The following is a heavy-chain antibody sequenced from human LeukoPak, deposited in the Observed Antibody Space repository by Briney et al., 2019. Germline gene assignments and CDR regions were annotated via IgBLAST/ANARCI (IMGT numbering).Heavy chain of an antibody. D-gene: IGHD3-3*01. Sequence: PGGSLRLSCAASGFTFSSHAMSWVRQAPGKGLEWVSAISGSGGSTDYADSVKGRFTISRDNSKNALYLQMNSLRAEDTAVYYCARCRDYDFWSGSAVDYWGQGTLVTVSS. J-gene: IGHJ4*02. CDR2: ISGSGGST. V-gene: IGHV3-23*01. CDR1: GFTFSSHA. CDR3: ARCRDYDFWSGSAVDY.